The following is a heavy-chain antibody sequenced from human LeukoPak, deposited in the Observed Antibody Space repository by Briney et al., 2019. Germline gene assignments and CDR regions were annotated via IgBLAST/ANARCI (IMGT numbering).Heavy chain of an antibody. J-gene: IGHJ4*02. Sequence: SETLSLTCTVSGASISYYSWHWIRHPAGKGLQWIARVSSSGIINYSPSPQSRVTMSIDTSTNQFSLKLSSVTAADTAIYYCARRDVSSSYYGLDYWGQGILVTVSS. CDR3: ARRDVSSSYYGLDY. V-gene: IGHV4-4*07. CDR1: GASISYYS. CDR2: VSSSGII. D-gene: IGHD1-26*01.